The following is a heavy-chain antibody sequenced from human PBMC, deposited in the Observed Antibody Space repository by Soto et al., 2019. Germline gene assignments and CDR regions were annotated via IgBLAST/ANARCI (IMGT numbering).Heavy chain of an antibody. Sequence: SETLSLTCTVSGGSISSGGYYWSWIRQHPGKGLEWIGYIYYSGSTYYNPSLKSRVTISVDTSKNQFSLKLSSVTAADTAVYYCARGGDYDFWSGYLYGMDVWGQGTKVTFSS. V-gene: IGHV4-31*03. CDR3: ARGGDYDFWSGYLYGMDV. CDR2: IYYSGST. CDR1: GGSISSGGYY. J-gene: IGHJ6*02. D-gene: IGHD3-3*01.